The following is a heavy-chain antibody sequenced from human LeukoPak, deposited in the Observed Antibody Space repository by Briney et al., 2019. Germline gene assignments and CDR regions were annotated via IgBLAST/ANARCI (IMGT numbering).Heavy chain of an antibody. Sequence: KSSETRSLTCAVSGGSISSAGYSRSWIRQPPGKRLEWIGYIYHSGSTYYNSSLKSRVTISVVTSKNQFSLKLTSVTAADTAVYYCARLGRYDYFIDYWGQGTLVTVSS. D-gene: IGHD3-16*01. CDR3: ARLGRYDYFIDY. CDR2: IYHSGST. CDR1: GGSISSAGYS. J-gene: IGHJ4*02. V-gene: IGHV4-30-2*01.